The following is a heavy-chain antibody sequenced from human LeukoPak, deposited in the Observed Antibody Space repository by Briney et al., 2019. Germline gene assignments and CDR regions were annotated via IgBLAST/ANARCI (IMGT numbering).Heavy chain of an antibody. J-gene: IGHJ4*02. D-gene: IGHD3-3*01. Sequence: GGSLRLSCAASGFTFSSYAMSWVRQAPGKGLEWVSAISGSGGSTYYADSVKGRFTISRDNSKDTLYLQMNSLRAEDTAVHYCAKDRVNFWSGYDFDYWGQGTLVTVSS. CDR2: ISGSGGST. CDR3: AKDRVNFWSGYDFDY. CDR1: GFTFSSYA. V-gene: IGHV3-23*01.